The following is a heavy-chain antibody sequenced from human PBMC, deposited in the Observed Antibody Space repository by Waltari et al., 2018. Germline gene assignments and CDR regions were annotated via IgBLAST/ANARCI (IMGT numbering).Heavy chain of an antibody. Sequence: EVQLVESGGGLVKPGGSLRLSCAAPGLTLRSHLLNWVRQAPGKGREWVSSISSSSSYIYYEDSVKGRFTISRDNAKNSLYLQMNSLRAEDTAVYYCARGDGDYFDYWGQGTLVTVSS. J-gene: IGHJ4*02. D-gene: IGHD3-10*01. CDR2: ISSSSSYI. CDR1: GLTLRSHL. V-gene: IGHV3-21*01. CDR3: ARGDGDYFDY.